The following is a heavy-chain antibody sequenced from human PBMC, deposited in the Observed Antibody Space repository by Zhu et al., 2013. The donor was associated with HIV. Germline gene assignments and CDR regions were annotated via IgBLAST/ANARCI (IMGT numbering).Heavy chain of an antibody. D-gene: IGHD4-17*01. V-gene: IGHV1-46*01. CDR2: INTAAGTT. J-gene: IGHJ4*02. Sequence: QVQLVQSGAEVKKPGASVKVSCKASGYTLSTYFMHWVRQAPGQGLEWMGIINTAAGTTTYAQEFQGRVTMTRDTSTNTVYMELSSLRFEGTAVYYCARDQTPVTTFARGYFDYWGQGALVTVSS. CDR3: ARDQTPVTTFARGYFDY. CDR1: GYTLSTYF.